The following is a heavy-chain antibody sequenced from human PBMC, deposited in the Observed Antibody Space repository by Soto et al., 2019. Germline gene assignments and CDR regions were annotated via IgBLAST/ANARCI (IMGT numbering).Heavy chain of an antibody. CDR1: GFTFSDYH. Sequence: QVQLVESGGGLVKPGGSLRLSCAASGFTFSDYHMGWIRQAPGKGLEWVSYITSSYTAMYYADSVKGRFTISRGNAKNSLSLQMNSLRAEDTAVYYCARTNPHISGTTCPFFDYWGQGALVTISS. D-gene: IGHD1-20*01. CDR3: ARTNPHISGTTCPFFDY. CDR2: ITSSYTAM. J-gene: IGHJ4*02. V-gene: IGHV3-11*01.